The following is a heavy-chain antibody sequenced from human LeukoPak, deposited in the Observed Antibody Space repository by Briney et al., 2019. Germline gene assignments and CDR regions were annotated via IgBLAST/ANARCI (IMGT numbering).Heavy chain of an antibody. Sequence: ASVKVSCKASGYTFTSYAMNWVRQAPGQGLEWMGWINTNTGNPTYAQGFTGRFVFSLDTSVGTAYLQISSLKAEDTAVYYCARYVIYSGYDRNYYMDVWGKGTTVTVSS. D-gene: IGHD5-12*01. CDR1: GYTFTSYA. V-gene: IGHV7-4-1*02. CDR2: INTNTGNP. J-gene: IGHJ6*03. CDR3: ARYVIYSGYDRNYYMDV.